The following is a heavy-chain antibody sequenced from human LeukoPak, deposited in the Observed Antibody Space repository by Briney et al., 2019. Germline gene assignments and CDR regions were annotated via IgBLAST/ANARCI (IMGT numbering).Heavy chain of an antibody. CDR3: ARTYSSGPFNY. CDR1: GYTFSSYW. Sequence: GGSLRLSCAASGYTFSSYWMIWVRQAPGKGLEWVANINQDGSEKYYVDSVKGRFTISRDNAKNSLYLQMNSLRAEDTAVYYCARTYSSGPFNYWGQGTLVTVSS. V-gene: IGHV3-7*01. CDR2: INQDGSEK. J-gene: IGHJ4*02. D-gene: IGHD6-19*01.